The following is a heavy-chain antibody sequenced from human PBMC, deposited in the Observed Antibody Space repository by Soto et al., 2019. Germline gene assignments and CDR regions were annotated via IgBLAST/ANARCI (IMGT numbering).Heavy chain of an antibody. CDR2: IHYSGST. J-gene: IGHJ5*02. CDR1: GDSISSDY. V-gene: IGHV4-59*01. CDR3: ARESEYSGYDSGWFDP. Sequence: QVQLQESGPGLVKPSETLSLTCTVSGDSISSDYWSWIRQPPGKGLEWIGNIHYSGSTNYNPSLKSRVTISVDTSKNQCSLRLSSVTAADTAVYYCARESEYSGYDSGWFDPWGQGTLVTVSS. D-gene: IGHD5-12*01.